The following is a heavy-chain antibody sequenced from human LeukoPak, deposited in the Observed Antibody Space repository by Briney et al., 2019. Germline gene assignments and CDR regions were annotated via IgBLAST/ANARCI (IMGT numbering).Heavy chain of an antibody. Sequence: GGSLRLSCAASRFTLSGYAMSWVRQAPGKGLEWVSSISGSGGTTYYADSVRGRFTISRDNSKNTLYLQMNSLRAEDTAVYYCTKSPGQGIVGSSPAYNYYMDVWGKGTTVTVSS. CDR1: RFTLSGYA. V-gene: IGHV3-23*01. J-gene: IGHJ6*03. CDR3: TKSPGQGIVGSSPAYNYYMDV. D-gene: IGHD1-26*01. CDR2: ISGSGGTT.